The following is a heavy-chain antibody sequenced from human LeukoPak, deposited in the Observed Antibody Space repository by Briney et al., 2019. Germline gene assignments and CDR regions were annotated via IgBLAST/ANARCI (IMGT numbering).Heavy chain of an antibody. CDR2: IGTAGDT. Sequence: GGSLRLSCAASGFTFSTYDMHWVRQAPGKGLEWVSGIGTAGDTYYAGSVKGRFTISRDDDKNSFYLQMNSLTAGDTAVYYCGRVVAAARTDRWYLDLWGRGTLVTVSS. V-gene: IGHV3-13*01. J-gene: IGHJ2*01. CDR1: GFTFSTYD. D-gene: IGHD6-13*01. CDR3: GRVVAAARTDRWYLDL.